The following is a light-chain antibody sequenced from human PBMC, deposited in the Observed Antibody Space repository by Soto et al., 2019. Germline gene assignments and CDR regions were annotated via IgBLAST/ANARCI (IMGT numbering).Light chain of an antibody. CDR3: QKYDNAPFT. J-gene: IGKJ3*01. Sequence: DIQMTQSPSSLSASVGDRVTITCRASQGIRNYLAWYQQKPGKVPKLLIYAASTLQSGVPSRFSGSGSGTDFTLTISSLQPEDVATYYCQKYDNAPFTFGPGAKLDIK. CDR2: AAS. V-gene: IGKV1-27*01. CDR1: QGIRNY.